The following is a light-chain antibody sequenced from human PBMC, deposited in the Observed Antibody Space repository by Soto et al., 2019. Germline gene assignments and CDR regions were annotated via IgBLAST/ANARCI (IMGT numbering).Light chain of an antibody. CDR1: QSISSW. CDR3: QPYNTYWT. Sequence: QISNSPAALSASVGDRVTITCRASQSISSWLAWYQQKAGKAPKLLIYDASSLESGVPSRFSGSGSGTEFTLTISSLQPDDFATYYCQPYNTYWTFGQGAKVDIK. V-gene: IGKV1-5*01. CDR2: DAS. J-gene: IGKJ1*01.